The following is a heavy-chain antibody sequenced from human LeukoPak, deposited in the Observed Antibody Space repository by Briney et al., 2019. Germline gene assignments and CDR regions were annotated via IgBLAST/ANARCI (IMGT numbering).Heavy chain of an antibody. J-gene: IGHJ4*02. Sequence: PGGSLRLSCAASGFTFDDYAMHWVRQAPGKGLEWVSGISWNSGSIGYADSVKGRFTISRDNAKNSLYLQMNSLRAEDMALYYCAKTHSSKGLAGDYFDYWGQGTLVTVSS. CDR1: GFTFDDYA. CDR3: AKTHSSKGLAGDYFDY. D-gene: IGHD6-13*01. CDR2: ISWNSGSI. V-gene: IGHV3-9*03.